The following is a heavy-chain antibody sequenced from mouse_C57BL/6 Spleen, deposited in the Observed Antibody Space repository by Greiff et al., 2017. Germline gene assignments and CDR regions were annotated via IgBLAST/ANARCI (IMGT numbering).Heavy chain of an antibody. CDR1: GYAFSSSW. V-gene: IGHV1-82*01. CDR3: ARPPYDYDGGWYFDV. CDR2: IYPGDGDT. Sequence: VQLVESGPELVKPGASVKISCKASGYAFSSSWMNWVKQRPGKGLEWIGRIYPGDGDTNYNGKFKGKATLTADKSSSTAYMQLSSLTSEDSAVYFCARPPYDYDGGWYFDVWGTGTTVTVSS. J-gene: IGHJ1*03. D-gene: IGHD2-4*01.